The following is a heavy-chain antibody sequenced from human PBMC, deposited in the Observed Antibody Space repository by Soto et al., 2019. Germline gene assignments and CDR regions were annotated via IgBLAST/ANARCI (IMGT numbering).Heavy chain of an antibody. CDR3: ARGKYYDAVWETYRARPLDF. D-gene: IGHD3-16*02. CDR2: ISGSGSYI. V-gene: IGHV3-21*06. CDR1: GFSFSSYS. Sequence: GGSLRLSCVGSGFSFSSYSMNWVRQAPGRGLEWVSSISGSGSYIYYADALKDRVTISRDNAQNALYLQMNSLTAEDTAIYYCARGKYYDAVWETYRARPLDFWGLGPLVTVSS. J-gene: IGHJ4*02.